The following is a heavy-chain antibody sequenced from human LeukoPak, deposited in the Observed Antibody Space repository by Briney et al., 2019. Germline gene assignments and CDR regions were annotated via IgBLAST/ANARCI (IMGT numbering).Heavy chain of an antibody. CDR2: IFSNDEK. CDR1: GFSLSNARMG. Sequence: ESGPTLVNPTETLTLTCTVSGFSLSNARMGVSWIRQLPGKALEWLAHIFSNDEKSYSTSLKSRLTISKDTSKSQVVLTMTNMDPVDTATYYCARIGYDSSGYSPPYFDYWGKGTLVTVSS. J-gene: IGHJ4*02. D-gene: IGHD3-22*01. CDR3: ARIGYDSSGYSPPYFDY. V-gene: IGHV2-26*01.